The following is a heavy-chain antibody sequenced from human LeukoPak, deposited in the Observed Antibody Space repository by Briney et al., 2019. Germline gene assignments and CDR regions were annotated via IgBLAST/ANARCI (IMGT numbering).Heavy chain of an antibody. CDR3: ARTLQWELPIHTFDS. V-gene: IGHV3-48*04. CDR1: GFRFSDYG. Sequence: TGGSLRLSCAASGFRFSDYGMNWVRQAPGKGLEWVSYMSYSSSPIYYADSVKGRFTISRDNAKNSLYLQMNSLRAEDTAVYFCARTLQWELPIHTFDSWGQGSRVTVSS. J-gene: IGHJ4*02. CDR2: MSYSSSPI. D-gene: IGHD1-26*01.